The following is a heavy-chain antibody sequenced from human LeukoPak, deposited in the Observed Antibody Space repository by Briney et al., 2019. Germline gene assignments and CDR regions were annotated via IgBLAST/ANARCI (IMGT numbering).Heavy chain of an antibody. CDR1: GFTVSSNY. V-gene: IGHV3-48*01. Sequence: PGGSLRLSCAASGFTVSSNYMNWVRQAPGKGLEWVSYISSSGSIIYYADSVKGRFTISRDNSKNTLYLQMNSLRAEDTAVYYCAKGKWEFRTDYWGQGTLVTVSS. J-gene: IGHJ4*02. D-gene: IGHD1-26*01. CDR2: ISSSGSII. CDR3: AKGKWEFRTDY.